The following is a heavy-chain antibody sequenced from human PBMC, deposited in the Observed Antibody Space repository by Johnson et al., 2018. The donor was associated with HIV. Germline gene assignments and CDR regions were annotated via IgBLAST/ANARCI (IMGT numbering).Heavy chain of an antibody. CDR3: AKDQLVGATYAAFDI. CDR1: GFTFSSYG. CDR2: IRYDGSYK. D-gene: IGHD1-26*01. Sequence: VQLVESGGGVVQPGGSLRLSCAASGFTFSSYGMHWVRQAPGKGLEWVAFIRYDGSYKYYSDSVKGRFTISRDNSKNTLYLQMNSLRPEDTAVYYCAKDQLVGATYAAFDIWGQGTMVTVSS. V-gene: IGHV3-30*02. J-gene: IGHJ3*02.